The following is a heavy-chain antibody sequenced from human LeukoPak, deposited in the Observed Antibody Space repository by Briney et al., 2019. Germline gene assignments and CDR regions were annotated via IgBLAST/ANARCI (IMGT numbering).Heavy chain of an antibody. CDR2: ISGSGGGT. CDR3: ATGDSSSPFDY. D-gene: IGHD6-13*01. Sequence: GGSLRLSCAASGFTFSSSAMSWVRQTPGKGLERVSSISGSGGGTYYADSVKGRFTISRDNSKNTLYLQMNSLRAEDTAVYYCATGDSSSPFDYWGQGTLVTVSS. CDR1: GFTFSSSA. V-gene: IGHV3-23*01. J-gene: IGHJ4*02.